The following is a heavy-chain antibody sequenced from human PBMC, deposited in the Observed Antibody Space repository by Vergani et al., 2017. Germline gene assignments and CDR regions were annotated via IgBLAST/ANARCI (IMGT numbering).Heavy chain of an antibody. CDR3: ARGGGTAMVTYFDY. V-gene: IGHV3-64*02. CDR1: GFTFSSYA. J-gene: IGHJ4*02. Sequence: EVQLVESGEGLVQPGGSLRLSCAASGFTFSSYAMHWVRQAPGKGLEYVSAISSNGGSTYYADSVKGRFTISRDNSKNTLYLQMGSLRAEDMAVYYCARGGGTAMVTYFDYWGQGTLVTVSS. D-gene: IGHD5-18*01. CDR2: ISSNGGST.